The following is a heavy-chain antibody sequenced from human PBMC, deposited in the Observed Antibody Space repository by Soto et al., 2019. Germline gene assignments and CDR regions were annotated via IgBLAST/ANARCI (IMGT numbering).Heavy chain of an antibody. CDR2: IFHSGST. CDR1: GGSISNSNW. CDR3: AHRTIVGTAI. V-gene: IGHV4-4*01. J-gene: IGHJ4*02. Sequence: QVQLQESGPGLVKPSGTLSLTCAVFGGSISNSNWWTWVRQPPGKGLDWIGEIFHSGSTNYMSFLMGRDTILVDKATDQFSLKMSSVCGADAAVYCWAHRTIVGTAIWGQGALVIVSS. D-gene: IGHD5-12*01.